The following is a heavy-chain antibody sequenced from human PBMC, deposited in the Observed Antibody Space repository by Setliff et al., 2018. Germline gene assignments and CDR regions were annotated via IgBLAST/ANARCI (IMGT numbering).Heavy chain of an antibody. CDR2: IYGGGAT. D-gene: IGHD1-26*01. CDR1: GDPIDSYY. CDR3: ARDNTIVGATDY. J-gene: IGHJ4*02. V-gene: IGHV4-4*07. Sequence: PSETLSLTCSVSGDPIDSYYWSWVRQSAGRGLEWIGRIYGGGATNYNPSLKARLTISVDNSKNQFSLQLTSVTAADTAVYFCARDNTIVGATDYWGQGTLVTVSS.